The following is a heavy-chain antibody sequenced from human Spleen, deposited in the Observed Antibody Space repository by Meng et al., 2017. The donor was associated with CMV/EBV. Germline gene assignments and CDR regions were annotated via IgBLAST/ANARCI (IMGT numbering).Heavy chain of an antibody. CDR1: GFNFNTHG. CDR3: VRARSDF. Sequence: GGSLRLSCAASGFNFNTHGMHWVRQAPGKGLEWVAFVRHDGSHEYYVDSVKGRFTIFRDNFQNSVYLQMSSLRPEDTAVFYCVRARSDFWGQGTLVTVSS. CDR2: VRHDGSHE. V-gene: IGHV3-30*02. J-gene: IGHJ4*02.